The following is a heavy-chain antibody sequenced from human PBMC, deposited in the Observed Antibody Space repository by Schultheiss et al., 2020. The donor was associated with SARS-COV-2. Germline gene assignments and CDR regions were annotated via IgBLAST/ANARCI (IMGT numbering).Heavy chain of an antibody. CDR3: ARGVFDGLRYFDWLPAHYYYGMDV. Sequence: ASVKVSCKASGYTFTSYDINWVRQATGQGLEWMGWMNPNSGNTVYAQKFQGRVTMTRNTSISTAYMELSSLRSEDTAVYYCARGVFDGLRYFDWLPAHYYYGMDVWGQGTTVTVSS. J-gene: IGHJ6*02. D-gene: IGHD3-9*01. CDR2: MNPNSGNT. V-gene: IGHV1-8*01. CDR1: GYTFTSYD.